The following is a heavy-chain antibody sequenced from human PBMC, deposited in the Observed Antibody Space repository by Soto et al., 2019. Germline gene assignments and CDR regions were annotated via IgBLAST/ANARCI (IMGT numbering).Heavy chain of an antibody. D-gene: IGHD1-1*01. V-gene: IGHV3-21*01. CDR2: IVSVGDQI. Sequence: VGSLRLSCAASNFTFSIYTMNWVRQAPGKGLEWVSSIVSVGDQIYYADSVKSRFTISRDSANHSLYLQMNSLRAEDTAGYYCHLWAWTVTTNYHYGADAWGQGTTVTVSS. CDR1: NFTFSIYT. CDR3: HLWAWTVTTNYHYGADA. J-gene: IGHJ6*02.